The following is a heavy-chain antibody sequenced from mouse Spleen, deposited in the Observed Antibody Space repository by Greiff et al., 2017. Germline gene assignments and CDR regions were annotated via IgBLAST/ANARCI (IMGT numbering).Heavy chain of an antibody. D-gene: IGHD2-14*01. CDR3: ARGDYRYDQAWFAY. CDR2: INPNNGGT. Sequence: VQLQQSGPELVKPGASVKIPCKASGYTFTDYNMDWVKQSHGKSLEWIGDINPNNGGTIYNQKFKGKATLTVDKSSSTAYMELRSLTSEDTAVYYCARGDYRYDQAWFAYWGQGTLVTVSA. J-gene: IGHJ3*01. V-gene: IGHV1-18*01. CDR1: GYTFTDYN.